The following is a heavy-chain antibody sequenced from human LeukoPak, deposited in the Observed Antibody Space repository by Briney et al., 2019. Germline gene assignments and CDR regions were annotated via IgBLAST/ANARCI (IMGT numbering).Heavy chain of an antibody. Sequence: ASVKISCKASGYTFTSYYIHWVRQAPGQGLEWMGGIIPIFGTANYARKFQGRVTITADESTSTAYMELSSLRSEDTAVYYCARWSSSSAFDYWGQGTLVTVSS. CDR3: ARWSSSSAFDY. V-gene: IGHV1-69*13. CDR1: GYTFTSYY. J-gene: IGHJ4*02. D-gene: IGHD6-6*01. CDR2: IIPIFGTA.